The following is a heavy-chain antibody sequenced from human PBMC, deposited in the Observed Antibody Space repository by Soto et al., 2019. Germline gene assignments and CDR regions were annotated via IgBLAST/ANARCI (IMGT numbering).Heavy chain of an antibody. J-gene: IGHJ5*01. CDR3: ARFGGAALSHNWFDF. Sequence: GESLKISCKGSGYRFSDYWSGWVRQTPGKGLEWMGNIYPDNSGTIYSPSFQGQVTLSADKSINTAYLQWSSLKASDTAIFYCARFGGAALSHNWFDFWGQGTLVTVSS. V-gene: IGHV5-51*01. D-gene: IGHD3-16*01. CDR1: GYRFSDYW. CDR2: IYPDNSGT.